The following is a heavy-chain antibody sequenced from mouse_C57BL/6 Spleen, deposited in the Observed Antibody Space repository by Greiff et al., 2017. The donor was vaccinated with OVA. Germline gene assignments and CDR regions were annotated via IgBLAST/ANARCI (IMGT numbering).Heavy chain of an antibody. Sequence: VKLQESGAELVRPGASVKLSCKASGYTFTDYYINWVKQRPGQGLEWIARIYPGSGNTYYNEKFKGKATLTAEKSSSTAYMQLSSLTSEDSAVYFCARGSYAMDYWGQGTSVTVSS. CDR1: GYTFTDYY. CDR3: ARGSYAMDY. J-gene: IGHJ4*01. V-gene: IGHV1-76*01. CDR2: IYPGSGNT.